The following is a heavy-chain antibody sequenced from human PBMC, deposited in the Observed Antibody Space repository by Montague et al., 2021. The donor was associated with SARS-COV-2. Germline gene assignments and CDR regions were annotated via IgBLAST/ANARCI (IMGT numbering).Heavy chain of an antibody. CDR2: IGTAGDT. CDR1: GFTFSSYD. CDR3: SRGVTMVQGGISRYYYYYGMDV. Sequence: SLRLSCAASGFTFSSYDMHWVRQATGKGLEWVSAIGTAGDTYYAGSVKGRFTISRENSKNSLYLQMNSLRAGDTAVYYCSRGVTMVQGGISRYYYYYGMDVWGQGTTVTVSS. V-gene: IGHV3-13*04. D-gene: IGHD3-10*01. J-gene: IGHJ6*02.